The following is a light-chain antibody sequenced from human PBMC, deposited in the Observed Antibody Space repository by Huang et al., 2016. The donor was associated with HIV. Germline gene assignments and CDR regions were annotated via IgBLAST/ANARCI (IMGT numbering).Light chain of an antibody. CDR1: QSVGGK. Sequence: ILLTQFPATLSVSPGQRVTLSCRASQSVGGKLAWYQQRPGQAPRLLIYGASTRVPTIPDRFSGSVSGTEFTLTISNLQSEDFAVYYCQQYDTWPPLTFGGGTKV. V-gene: IGKV3-15*01. J-gene: IGKJ4*01. CDR3: QQYDTWPPLT. CDR2: GAS.